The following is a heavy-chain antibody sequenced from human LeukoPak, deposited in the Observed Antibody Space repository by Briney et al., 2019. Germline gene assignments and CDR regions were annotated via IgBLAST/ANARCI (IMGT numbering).Heavy chain of an antibody. CDR3: AKDRGSGWPQFDY. V-gene: IGHV3-23*01. D-gene: IGHD6-19*01. J-gene: IGHJ4*02. CDR1: GFSFRSYA. Sequence: GGSLRLSCAASGFSFRSYAVSWVRQAPGKGLEWVSAISGSGGSTYYADSVKGRFTIPRDNSKNTLYLQMNSLRAEDTAVYYCAKDRGSGWPQFDYWGQGTLVTVSS. CDR2: ISGSGGST.